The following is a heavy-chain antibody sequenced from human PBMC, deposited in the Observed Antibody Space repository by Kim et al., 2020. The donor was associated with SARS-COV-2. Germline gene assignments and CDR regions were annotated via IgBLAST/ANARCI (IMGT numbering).Heavy chain of an antibody. CDR2: IYYSGST. V-gene: IGHV4-39*01. J-gene: IGHJ6*03. Sequence: SETLSLTCTVSGGSISSSSYYWGWIRQPPGKGLEWIGSIYYSGSTYYNPSLKSRVTISVDTSKTQFSLKLSSVTAADTAVYYCAGHIVADYYYDYMDVWGKGTPVTVSS. CDR3: AGHIVADYYYDYMDV. D-gene: IGHD2-21*01. CDR1: GGSISSSSYY.